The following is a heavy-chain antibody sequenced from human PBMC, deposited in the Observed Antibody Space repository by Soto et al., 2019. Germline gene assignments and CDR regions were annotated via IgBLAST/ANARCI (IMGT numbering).Heavy chain of an antibody. D-gene: IGHD6-13*01. CDR3: ASEAIAAAAVYGMDV. V-gene: IGHV1-3*05. CDR1: GYTFTNYA. J-gene: IGHJ6*02. CDR2: INAGNGNT. Sequence: QVQLVQSGAEEKKPGASVKVSCKASGYTFTNYAMHWVRQAPGQRLEWMGWINAGNGNTKYSQKFQGRVTXTXXXSXXTAYMELSSLRSEDTAVYYCASEAIAAAAVYGMDVWGQGTTVTVSS.